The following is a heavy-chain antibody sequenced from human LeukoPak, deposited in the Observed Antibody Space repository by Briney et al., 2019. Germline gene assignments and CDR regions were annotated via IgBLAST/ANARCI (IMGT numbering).Heavy chain of an antibody. Sequence: SVKVSCKASGFTFTSSAMQWVRQARGQRLEWIGWIVVGSGNTNYAQKFQERVTITRDMSTSTAYMELSSLRSEDTAVYYCAALRPPLNSYDYYYYYYMDVWGKGTTVTVSS. J-gene: IGHJ6*03. CDR1: GFTFTSSA. CDR3: AALRPPLNSYDYYYYYYMDV. CDR2: IVVGSGNT. D-gene: IGHD5-18*01. V-gene: IGHV1-58*02.